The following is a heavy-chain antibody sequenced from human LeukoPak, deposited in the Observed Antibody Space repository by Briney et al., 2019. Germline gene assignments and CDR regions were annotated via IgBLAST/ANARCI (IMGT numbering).Heavy chain of an antibody. D-gene: IGHD1-26*01. Sequence: PGGSLRLSCAASGFTVSSNYMSWVRQAPGKGLEWVSAISGSGGSAYYADSVKGRFTISRDNSKNTLYLQMNSLRAEDTAVYYCAKDFEGPWEPHYFDYWGRGTLVTVSS. J-gene: IGHJ4*02. V-gene: IGHV3-23*01. CDR3: AKDFEGPWEPHYFDY. CDR1: GFTVSSNY. CDR2: ISGSGGSA.